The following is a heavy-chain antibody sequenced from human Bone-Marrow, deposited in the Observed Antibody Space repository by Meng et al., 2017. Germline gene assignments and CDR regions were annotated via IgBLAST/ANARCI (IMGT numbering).Heavy chain of an antibody. Sequence: ASVKVSCKPSGYNLPDYYIHWVRRAPGQGLEWMGRINPKSGDTHYAQKFQARVTMTGDTSNSTAYMELSGLRSDDTAMYYCARDEDISAAGKLFGDYWGQGTLVTVSS. CDR3: ARDEDISAAGKLFGDY. J-gene: IGHJ4*02. CDR1: GYNLPDYY. CDR2: INPKSGDT. D-gene: IGHD6-25*01. V-gene: IGHV1-2*06.